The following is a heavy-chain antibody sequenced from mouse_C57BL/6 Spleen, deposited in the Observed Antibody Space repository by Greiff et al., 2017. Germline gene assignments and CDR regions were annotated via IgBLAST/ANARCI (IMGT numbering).Heavy chain of an antibody. CDR2: IYPGDGDP. CDR3: ARYYGGSYDAMDY. CDR1: GYAFSSYW. J-gene: IGHJ4*01. D-gene: IGHD1-1*01. V-gene: IGHV1-80*01. Sequence: QVQLQQSGAELVKPGASVQISCKASGYAFSSYWLNWVKPRPGKGLEGIGQIYPGDGDPNYNGKFKGKATLTADKSSSTAYMQLSSLTSEDSAFYFCARYYGGSYDAMDYWGQGTSVTVAS.